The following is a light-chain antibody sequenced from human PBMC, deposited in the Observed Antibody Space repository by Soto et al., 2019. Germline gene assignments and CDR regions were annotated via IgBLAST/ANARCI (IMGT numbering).Light chain of an antibody. Sequence: QSVLTQPRSVSGSPGQSVTISCTGTSSDVGGYNYVSWYQQHPGKAPKLMIYDVSKRPSGVPHRFSGSKSGNTASLTISGLQAEDEADYYCCSYAGSIYVFGTGTKLTVL. V-gene: IGLV2-11*01. CDR1: SSDVGGYNY. CDR2: DVS. J-gene: IGLJ1*01. CDR3: CSYAGSIYV.